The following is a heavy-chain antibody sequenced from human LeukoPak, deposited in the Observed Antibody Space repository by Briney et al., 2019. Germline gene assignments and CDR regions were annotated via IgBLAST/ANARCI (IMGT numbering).Heavy chain of an antibody. Sequence: PGGSLRLSCAAPGFIFDNYAIHWVRQAPGKGLEWVSLISGDGGSSFYADSVRGRFTISRENTRKSLSLQMSSLRSEDTALYYCARESETSGWYDSCGQGTLVTVSS. CDR1: GFIFDNYA. D-gene: IGHD1-26*01. J-gene: IGHJ5*01. CDR2: ISGDGGSS. V-gene: IGHV3-43*02. CDR3: ARESETSGWYDS.